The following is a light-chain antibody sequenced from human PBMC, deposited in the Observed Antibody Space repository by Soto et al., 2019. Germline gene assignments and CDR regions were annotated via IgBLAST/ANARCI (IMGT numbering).Light chain of an antibody. CDR1: QDISNL. CDR3: QKYKSAPSLT. J-gene: IGKJ4*01. V-gene: IGKV1-27*01. CDR2: AAS. Sequence: DIQMTQSPSSLSASVGDRVTITCRASQDISNLLAWYQHKPGKVPKLLIYAASTLQSGVPSRFSGSGSGTDFTLTISSLQPEDVATYYCQKYKSAPSLTFGGGTKVEIK.